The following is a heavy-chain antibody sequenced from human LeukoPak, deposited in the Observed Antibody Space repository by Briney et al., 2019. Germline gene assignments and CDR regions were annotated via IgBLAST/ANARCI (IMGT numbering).Heavy chain of an antibody. D-gene: IGHD3-16*01. Sequence: SETLSLTCTVSGGSISSYYWSWIRQPPGKGLEWIGYIYYSGSTNYNPSLKSRVTISVDTSKNQFSLKLRSVTAADTAVYYCARETSQKGAHCMDVWGKGTTVTISS. V-gene: IGHV4-59*01. CDR2: IYYSGST. CDR1: GGSISSYY. J-gene: IGHJ6*03. CDR3: ARETSQKGAHCMDV.